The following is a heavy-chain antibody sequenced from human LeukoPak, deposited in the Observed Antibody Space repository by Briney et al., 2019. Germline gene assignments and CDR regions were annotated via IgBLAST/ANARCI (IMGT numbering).Heavy chain of an antibody. CDR1: GGTFSSYA. Sequence: SVKVSCKASGGTFSSYAISWVRQAPGQGLEWMGGIIPIFGTANYAQKFQGRVTITTDESTSTAYMELSSLRSEDTAVYYCARGATQPNRYSSSSGLGYFDYWGQGTLVTVSA. J-gene: IGHJ4*02. D-gene: IGHD6-6*01. V-gene: IGHV1-69*05. CDR2: IIPIFGTA. CDR3: ARGATQPNRYSSSSGLGYFDY.